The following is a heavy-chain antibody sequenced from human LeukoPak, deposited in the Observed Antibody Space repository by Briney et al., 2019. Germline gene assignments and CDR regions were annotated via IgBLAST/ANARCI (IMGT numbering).Heavy chain of an antibody. Sequence: GGSLRLSCAASGFTFNSFAMNWVRQAPGKGLEWVSSISSSSSYIYYADSVKGRFTISRDNAKNSLYLQMNSLRAEDTAVYYCAREGGITLLRGTFDYWGQGTLVTVSS. CDR2: ISSSSSYI. V-gene: IGHV3-21*01. CDR1: GFTFNSFA. D-gene: IGHD3-10*01. J-gene: IGHJ4*02. CDR3: AREGGITLLRGTFDY.